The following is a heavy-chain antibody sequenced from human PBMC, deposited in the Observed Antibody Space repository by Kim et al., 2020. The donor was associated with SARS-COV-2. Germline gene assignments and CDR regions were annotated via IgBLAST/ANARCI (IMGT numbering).Heavy chain of an antibody. CDR2: IYYSGST. CDR3: ARVVSGASDAFDI. CDR1: GGSVSSGSYY. J-gene: IGHJ3*02. D-gene: IGHD1-26*01. V-gene: IGHV4-61*01. Sequence: SETLSLTCTVSGGSVSSGSYYWSWIRQPPGKGLEWIGYIYYSGSTHYNPSLKSRVTISVDTSKNQFSLKLSSVTAADTAVYYCARVVSGASDAFDIWGQGTMVTVSS.